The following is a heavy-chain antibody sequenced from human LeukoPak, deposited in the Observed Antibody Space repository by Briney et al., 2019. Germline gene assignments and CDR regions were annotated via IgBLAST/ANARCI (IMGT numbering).Heavy chain of an antibody. CDR2: INWNGGST. J-gene: IGHJ6*03. V-gene: IGHV3-20*04. CDR1: GFTFDDYG. D-gene: IGHD2-2*03. CDR3: ARVEIVVVPAAISYYYYYYMDV. Sequence: GGSLRLSCAASGFTFDDYGMSWVRQAPGKGLEWVSGINWNGGSTGYADSVKGRFTISRDNAKNSLYLQMNSLRAEDTAVYYCARVEIVVVPAAISYYYYYYMDVWGKGTTVTVSS.